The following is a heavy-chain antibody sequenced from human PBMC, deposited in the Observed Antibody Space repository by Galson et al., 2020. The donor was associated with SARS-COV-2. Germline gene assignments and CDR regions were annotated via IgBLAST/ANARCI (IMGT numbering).Heavy chain of an antibody. J-gene: IGHJ4*02. CDR1: GYTFTGYY. Sequence: ASVKVSYKASGYTFTGYYMHWVRQAPGQGLEWMGWINPNSGGTNYAQKFQGRVTMTRDTSISTAYMELSRLRSDDTAVYYCARGESPIAAACTGGFDYWGQGTLVTVSS. CDR2: INPNSGGT. CDR3: ARGESPIAAACTGGFDY. D-gene: IGHD6-13*01. V-gene: IGHV1-2*02.